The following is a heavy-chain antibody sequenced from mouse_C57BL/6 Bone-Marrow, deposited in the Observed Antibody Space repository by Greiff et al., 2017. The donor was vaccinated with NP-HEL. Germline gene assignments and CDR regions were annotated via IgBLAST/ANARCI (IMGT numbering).Heavy chain of an antibody. CDR1: GYTFTSYW. J-gene: IGHJ2*01. Sequence: VQLQQPGAELVKPGASVKLSCKASGYTFTSYWLHWVKQRPGQGLEWIGMIHPNSGSTNYNEKFKSKATLTVDKSSSTAYMQRSSLTSEDSAVYYCARKDSSGHMYWGQGTTLTVSS. D-gene: IGHD3-2*02. CDR3: ARKDSSGHMY. CDR2: IHPNSGST. V-gene: IGHV1-64*01.